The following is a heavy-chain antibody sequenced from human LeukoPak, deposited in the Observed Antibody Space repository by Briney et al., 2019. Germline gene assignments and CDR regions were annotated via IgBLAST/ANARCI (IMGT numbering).Heavy chain of an antibody. D-gene: IGHD4-17*01. J-gene: IGHJ6*03. CDR3: AKGYDGDNARGYYAYMDV. CDR1: GFTFSSYD. Sequence: PGGSLRLSCAASGFTFSSYDMHWVRQAPGKGLEWVASIRYDGSNKYFADSVKGRFTISRDNSKNTVYLQMNSLRPDDTAVHYCAKGYDGDNARGYYAYMDVWGKGTTVTVSS. V-gene: IGHV3-30*02. CDR2: IRYDGSNK.